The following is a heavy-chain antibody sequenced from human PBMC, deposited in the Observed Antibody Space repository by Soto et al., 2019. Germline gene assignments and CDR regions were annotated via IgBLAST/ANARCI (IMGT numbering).Heavy chain of an antibody. J-gene: IGHJ3*02. Sequence: GGSLRLSCAASGFTFSSYGMHWVRQAPGKGLEWVAVISYDGSNKYYADSVKGRFTTSRDNSKNTLYLQMNSLRAEDTAVYYCAKDFSVELRFLAWFDDAFDIWGQGTMVTVSS. CDR3: AKDFSVELRFLAWFDDAFDI. V-gene: IGHV3-30*18. CDR2: ISYDGSNK. CDR1: GFTFSSYG. D-gene: IGHD3-3*01.